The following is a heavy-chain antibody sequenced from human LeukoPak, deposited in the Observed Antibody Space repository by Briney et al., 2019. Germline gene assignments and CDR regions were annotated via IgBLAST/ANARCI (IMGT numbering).Heavy chain of an antibody. Sequence: GGSLRLSCAASGFTFTDYAMHWVRQAPGKGLEWVGVISYDGTNKYYGDSVKGRFTISRDNSKDTLYLQMNSLRAEDTAVYYCASGSYPWHYFDYWGQGTLVTVSS. J-gene: IGHJ4*02. CDR1: GFTFTDYA. CDR3: ASGSYPWHYFDY. D-gene: IGHD1-26*01. CDR2: ISYDGTNK. V-gene: IGHV3-30-3*01.